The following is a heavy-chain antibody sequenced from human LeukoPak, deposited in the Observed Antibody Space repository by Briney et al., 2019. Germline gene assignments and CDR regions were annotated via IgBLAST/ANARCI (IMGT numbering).Heavy chain of an antibody. CDR1: GGSISSSSYY. J-gene: IGHJ3*02. CDR2: INHSGST. V-gene: IGHV4-39*07. D-gene: IGHD2-2*01. Sequence: SETLSLTCTASGGSISSSSYYWGWIRQPPGKGLEWIGEINHSGSTNYNPSLKSRVTISVDTYKNQFSLKLSSVTAADTAVYYCARADLGYCSSTSCYEDDAFDIWGQGTMVTVSS. CDR3: ARADLGYCSSTSCYEDDAFDI.